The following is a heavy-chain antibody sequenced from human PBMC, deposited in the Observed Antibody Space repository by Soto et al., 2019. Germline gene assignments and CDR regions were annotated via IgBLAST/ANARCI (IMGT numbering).Heavy chain of an antibody. J-gene: IGHJ5*02. Sequence: SETLSLTCTVSGGSISGYYWSWIRQPPGKGLECLGYIFDSGSTNYNPSLKSRVTMSVDTSKNQFSLKLSSVTAADTAVYYCARLWFGELPIVPNWFDPWSQGTLVTAPQ. CDR3: ARLWFGELPIVPNWFDP. CDR2: IFDSGST. CDR1: GGSISGYY. D-gene: IGHD3-10*01. V-gene: IGHV4-59*08.